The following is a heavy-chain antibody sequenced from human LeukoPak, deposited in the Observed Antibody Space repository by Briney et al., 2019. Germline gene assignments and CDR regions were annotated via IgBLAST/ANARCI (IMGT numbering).Heavy chain of an antibody. J-gene: IGHJ4*02. CDR1: GLTFSSYW. D-gene: IGHD3-16*01. CDR2: IKQDGNEK. Sequence: GSLRLSCAASGLTFSSYWMTWVRQAPGKGLEWVATIKQDGNEKYSVDSVKGRFIVSRDNAKSSLHLQMNSLRVEDTAVYYCATTRGDSWGQGTLVTVSS. V-gene: IGHV3-7*02. CDR3: ATTRGDS.